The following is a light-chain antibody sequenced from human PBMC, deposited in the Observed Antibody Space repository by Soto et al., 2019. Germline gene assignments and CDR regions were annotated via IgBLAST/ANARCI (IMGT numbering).Light chain of an antibody. Sequence: DIQMTQFPSTLSASVGDRVTITCRASQTTNTWLARYQQKPGTAPKLLIHDASSLEGGVPSRCSASGSGTEFTLTISSLQPDDLATYYCQQYISYPYTFGQGTKVEIK. CDR1: QTTNTW. V-gene: IGKV1-5*01. CDR2: DAS. CDR3: QQYISYPYT. J-gene: IGKJ2*01.